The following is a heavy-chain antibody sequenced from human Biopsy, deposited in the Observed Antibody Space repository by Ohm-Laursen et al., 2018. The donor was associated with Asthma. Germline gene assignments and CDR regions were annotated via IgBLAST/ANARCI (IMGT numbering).Heavy chain of an antibody. CDR1: GFAVSRDY. CDR3: ARGDSSNWSHYYFDY. CDR2: IYSGGTS. Sequence: SLRLSCSASGFAVSRDYMFWVRQVPGKGLERVSVIYSGGTSHTADSVRGRFTISRDYSKNTLYLQMHSLRAEDTAVYYCARGDSSNWSHYYFDYWGQGTLVTVSS. V-gene: IGHV3-53*01. D-gene: IGHD3-22*01. J-gene: IGHJ4*02.